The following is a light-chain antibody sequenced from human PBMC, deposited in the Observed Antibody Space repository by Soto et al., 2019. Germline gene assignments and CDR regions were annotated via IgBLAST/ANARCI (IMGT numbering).Light chain of an antibody. CDR3: TSYTSSTPFYV. CDR2: VVY. Sequence: QSVLTQPASVSGSPGQSIAISCTGVRTDVDGYDYVSWYQQHPGQAPQLIIYVVYNRPSGVSFRFSGSKSGDTASLTIFGLQAEDEADYYCTSYTSSTPFYVFGTGTKVTVL. J-gene: IGLJ1*01. CDR1: RTDVDGYDY. V-gene: IGLV2-14*03.